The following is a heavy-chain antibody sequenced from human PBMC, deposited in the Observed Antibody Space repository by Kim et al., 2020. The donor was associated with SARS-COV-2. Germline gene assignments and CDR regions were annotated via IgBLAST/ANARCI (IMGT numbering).Heavy chain of an antibody. CDR1: GGSISSGGYY. D-gene: IGHD3-10*01. Sequence: SETLSLTCTVSGGSISSGGYYWSWIRQHPGKGLEWIGYIYYSGSTYYNPSLKSRVTISVDTSKNQFSLKLSSVTAADTAVYYCARAEGGPYGSGSQYYYYYYGMDVWGQGTTVTVSS. J-gene: IGHJ6*02. V-gene: IGHV4-31*03. CDR2: IYYSGST. CDR3: ARAEGGPYGSGSQYYYYYYGMDV.